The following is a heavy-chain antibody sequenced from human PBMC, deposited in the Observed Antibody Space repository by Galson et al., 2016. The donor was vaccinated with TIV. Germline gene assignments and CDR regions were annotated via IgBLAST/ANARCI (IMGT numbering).Heavy chain of an antibody. CDR3: VRDSGIAMPGTAGAV. CDR1: DGSITGYY. Sequence: SETLSLTCTISDGSITGYYWSWVRQSAGKGLAWIGRIYSSGGTNHNPSLQGRVTMSVDTSKNHLTLKMTSVTAADTADYYCVRDSGIAMPGTAGAVWGQGSTVIVTS. V-gene: IGHV4-4*07. D-gene: IGHD6-19*01. J-gene: IGHJ6*02. CDR2: IYSSGGT.